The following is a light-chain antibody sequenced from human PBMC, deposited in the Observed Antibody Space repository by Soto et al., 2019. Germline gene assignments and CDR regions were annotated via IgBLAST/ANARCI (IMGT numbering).Light chain of an antibody. V-gene: IGLV2-14*03. Sequence: QSALTQPASVSGSPGQSITISCTGTSSDVGGYNYVSWYQHHPGKAPKLIIYDVSNRPSGVSIRFSGSKSDNTASLTIPGIQPEDEADYHCSSYTTSNTRQIVFGTGTKLTVL. CDR3: SSYTTSNTRQIV. CDR1: SSDVGGYNY. J-gene: IGLJ1*01. CDR2: DVS.